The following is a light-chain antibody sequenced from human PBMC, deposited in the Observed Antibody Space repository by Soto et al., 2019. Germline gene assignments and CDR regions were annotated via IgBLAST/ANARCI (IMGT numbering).Light chain of an antibody. CDR1: SSDVGSFDL. Sequence: QSALTQPASVSGSPGQSITISCTGTSSDVGSFDLVSWYQRHPGNAPKVMIFGVTRRPSGVSNRFSGSKSGSTASLTISGLQAEDEAEYFCCSYAGTTTYVCGTGTKVTVL. V-gene: IGLV2-23*02. J-gene: IGLJ1*01. CDR3: CSYAGTTTYV. CDR2: GVT.